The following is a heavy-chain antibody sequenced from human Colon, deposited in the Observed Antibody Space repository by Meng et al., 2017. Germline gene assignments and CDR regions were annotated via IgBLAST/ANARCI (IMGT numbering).Heavy chain of an antibody. CDR1: GFIFSYYA. CDR2: ISYDEKNR. V-gene: IGHV3-30*04. J-gene: IGHJ4*02. CDR3: ARRDNWNDLDY. Sequence: GESLKISCTASGFIFSYYAIHWVRQAPGKGLEWVAVISYDEKNRYYADSVKGRFTISRDNSKDTLSLEMNSLRPEDTAVYYCARRDNWNDLDYWGQGTLVTVSS. D-gene: IGHD1-20*01.